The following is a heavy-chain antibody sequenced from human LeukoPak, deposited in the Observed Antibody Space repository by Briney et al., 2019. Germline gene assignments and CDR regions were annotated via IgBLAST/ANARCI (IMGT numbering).Heavy chain of an antibody. CDR1: GGSISSYY. Sequence: SETLSLTCTVSGGSISSYYWSWTRQPAGKGLEWIGRIYTSGSTNYNPSLKSRVTMSVDTSKNQFSLKLSSVTAADTAVYYCARGVAYYDFWSGSPPYYYYYMDVWGKGTTVTVSS. J-gene: IGHJ6*03. CDR2: IYTSGST. CDR3: ARGVAYYDFWSGSPPYYYYYMDV. V-gene: IGHV4-4*07. D-gene: IGHD3-3*01.